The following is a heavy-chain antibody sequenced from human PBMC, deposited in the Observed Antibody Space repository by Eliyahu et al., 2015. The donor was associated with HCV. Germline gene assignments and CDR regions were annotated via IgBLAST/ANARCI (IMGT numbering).Heavy chain of an antibody. V-gene: IGHV1-69*04. CDR3: ARHIGYCSSTSCAPPIY. CDR2: IIPILGIA. CDR1: GGTFSSYA. Sequence: QVQLVQSGAEVKKPGSSVKVSCKASGGTFSSYAISWVRQAPGQGLEWMGRIIPILGIANYAQKFQGRVTITADKSTSTAYMELSSLRSEDTAVYYCARHIGYCSSTSCAPPIYWGQGTLVTVSS. J-gene: IGHJ4*02. D-gene: IGHD2-2*01.